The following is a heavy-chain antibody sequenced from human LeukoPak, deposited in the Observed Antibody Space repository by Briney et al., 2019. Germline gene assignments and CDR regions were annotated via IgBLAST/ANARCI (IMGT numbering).Heavy chain of an antibody. J-gene: IGHJ3*02. CDR2: IKQDGSEK. CDR1: GFTFSSYW. Sequence: QTGGSLRLSCAASGFTFSSYWMSWVRQAPGKGLEWVANIKQDGSEKYYVDSVKGRFTISRDNAKNSLYLQMNSLRAEDTAVYYCARDWAIGGWYSKGAFDIWGQGTMVTVSS. V-gene: IGHV3-7*01. D-gene: IGHD6-19*01. CDR3: ARDWAIGGWYSKGAFDI.